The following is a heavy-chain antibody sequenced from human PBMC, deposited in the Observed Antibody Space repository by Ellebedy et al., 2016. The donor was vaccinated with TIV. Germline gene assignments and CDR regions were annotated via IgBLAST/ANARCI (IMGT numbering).Heavy chain of an antibody. V-gene: IGHV3-23*01. D-gene: IGHD6-13*01. CDR1: GFTFSDYY. J-gene: IGHJ5*02. CDR3: ARDPYIAYSSSPYNWFDP. CDR2: ISGSGGST. Sequence: LSLTCAASGFTFSDYYMSWIRQAPGKGLEWVSAISGSGGSTYYADSVKGRVTISRDKSKNTLYLQLNSLRAEDTAVYYCARDPYIAYSSSPYNWFDPWGQGTLVTVSS.